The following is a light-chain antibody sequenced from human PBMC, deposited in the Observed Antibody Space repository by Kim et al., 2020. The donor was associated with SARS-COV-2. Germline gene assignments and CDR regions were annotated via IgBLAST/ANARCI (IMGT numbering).Light chain of an antibody. CDR3: CSFDVTTNLV. Sequence: GQSVTMSCTGTTDDIGSYNYVSWYQQHPGKAPRVLIFEVNQRPAGVPERFSASKSGNTASLTVSGLLPEDEADYYCCSFDVTTNLVFGGGTQLTVL. V-gene: IGLV2-8*01. J-gene: IGLJ2*01. CDR2: EVN. CDR1: TDDIGSYNY.